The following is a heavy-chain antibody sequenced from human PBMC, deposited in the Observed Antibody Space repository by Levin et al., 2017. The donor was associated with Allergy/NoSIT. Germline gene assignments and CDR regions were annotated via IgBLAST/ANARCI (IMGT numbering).Heavy chain of an antibody. V-gene: IGHV4-31*03. CDR1: GGSISSGGYY. CDR3: ARVGPLGYCSGGSCSAAFDI. J-gene: IGHJ3*02. D-gene: IGHD2-15*01. CDR2: IYYSGST. Sequence: SETLSLTCTVSGGSISSGGYYWSWIRQHPGKGLEWIGYIYYSGSTYYNPSLKSRVTISVDTSKNQFSLKLSSVTAADTAVYYCARVGPLGYCSGGSCSAAFDIWGQGTMVTVSS.